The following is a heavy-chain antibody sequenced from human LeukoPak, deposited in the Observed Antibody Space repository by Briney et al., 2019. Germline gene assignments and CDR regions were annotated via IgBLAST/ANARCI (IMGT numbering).Heavy chain of an antibody. CDR3: ARGSSSGFDY. J-gene: IGHJ4*02. CDR1: GFTFRSYD. V-gene: IGHV3-13*01. D-gene: IGHD3-22*01. CDR2: IGTVGDI. Sequence: GGSLRLSCAASGFTFRSYDWHWVRQATGKGLEWVSGIGTVGDIYYVGSVKGRFTLSREDAKNSLYLQMNSLRAGDTAVYYCARGSSSGFDYWGQGTLVTVSS.